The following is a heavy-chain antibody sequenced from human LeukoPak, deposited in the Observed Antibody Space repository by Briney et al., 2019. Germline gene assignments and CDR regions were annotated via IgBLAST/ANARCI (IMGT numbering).Heavy chain of an antibody. CDR2: ISYDGSNK. CDR3: AAELRYFDWLPYFDY. D-gene: IGHD3-9*01. Sequence: TGGSLRLSCAASGFTFGSYGMHWVRQAPGKGLEWVAVISYDGSNKYYADSVKGRFTISRDNSKNTLYLQMNSLRAEDTAVYYCAAELRYFDWLPYFDYWGQGTLVTVSS. J-gene: IGHJ4*02. V-gene: IGHV3-30*03. CDR1: GFTFGSYG.